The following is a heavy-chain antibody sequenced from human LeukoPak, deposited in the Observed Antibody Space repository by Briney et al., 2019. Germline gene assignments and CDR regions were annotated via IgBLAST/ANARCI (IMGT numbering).Heavy chain of an antibody. J-gene: IGHJ2*01. Sequence: PGGSLRLSSATSGFPFSAYDMHWVRQAPGKGLEWVSAFGSAGDTYYPGAVKGRFTVSRDYAKNSLFLQMSNLIAGDTAVYFCVRGALPGDNWYFDLWGRGTLVTVSS. CDR2: FGSAGDT. V-gene: IGHV3-13*01. CDR1: GFPFSAYD. CDR3: VRGALPGDNWYFDL.